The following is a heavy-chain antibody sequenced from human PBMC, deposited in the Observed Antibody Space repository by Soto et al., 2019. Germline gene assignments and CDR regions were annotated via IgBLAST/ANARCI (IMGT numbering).Heavy chain of an antibody. CDR1: GYTFTDYY. V-gene: IGHV1-2*04. D-gene: IGHD5-12*01. J-gene: IGHJ5*02. Sequence: GASVKVSCKASGYTFTDYYIHWVRQAPGQGLEWMGWINPNSGGTNYAQKFQGWVTMTRDTSVSTAYMELSRLRSDDTAVYYCARGTDVDIVATIQNWFDPWGQGTLVTVSS. CDR2: INPNSGGT. CDR3: ARGTDVDIVATIQNWFDP.